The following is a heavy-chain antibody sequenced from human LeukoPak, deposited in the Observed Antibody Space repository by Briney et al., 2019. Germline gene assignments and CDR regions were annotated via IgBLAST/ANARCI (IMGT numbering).Heavy chain of an antibody. D-gene: IGHD3-9*01. Sequence: PGGSLRLSCAASGFTSSNYWMHWVRQAPGKGLVWFSRINTDGSSTDHADSVKGRFTISRDNAKNSLYLQMNSLRAEDTAVYYCARDRVLRYFDWLNYYYGMDVWGQGTTVTVSS. CDR1: GFTSSNYW. CDR3: ARDRVLRYFDWLNYYYGMDV. J-gene: IGHJ6*02. CDR2: INTDGSST. V-gene: IGHV3-74*01.